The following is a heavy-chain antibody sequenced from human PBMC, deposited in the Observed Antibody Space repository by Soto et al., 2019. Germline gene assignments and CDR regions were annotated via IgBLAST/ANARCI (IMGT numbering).Heavy chain of an antibody. J-gene: IGHJ6*02. CDR1: GYTFTSYY. D-gene: IGHD6-19*01. CDR2: INPSGGSA. V-gene: IGHV1-46*01. Sequence: ASVKVSCKASGYTFTSYYMHWVRQAPGQGLEWMGIINPSGGSASYAQKFQGRVTMTRDTSTSTVYMELSSLRSEDTAVYYCARDRMWLVRYYYYYGMDVWGQGTTVTVSS. CDR3: ARDRMWLVRYYYYYGMDV.